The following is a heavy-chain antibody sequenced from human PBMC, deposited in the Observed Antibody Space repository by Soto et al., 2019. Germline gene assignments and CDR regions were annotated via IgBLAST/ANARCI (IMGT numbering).Heavy chain of an antibody. CDR2: ISGSTGST. J-gene: IGHJ4*02. Sequence: EVQLLESAGGLVQPGCYLRLSCAASGFTFSSYDMSWVRQAPGKGLEWVSTISGSTGSTYYADSVKGRFTISRDSSKSTLYLQMDSLRAEDTAVYYCAKENDDWGQGTLVTVSS. V-gene: IGHV3-23*01. CDR3: AKENDD. CDR1: GFTFSSYD.